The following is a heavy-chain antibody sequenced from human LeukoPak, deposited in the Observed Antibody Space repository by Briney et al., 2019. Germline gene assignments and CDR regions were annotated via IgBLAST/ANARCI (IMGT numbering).Heavy chain of an antibody. CDR2: ISSYNGKT. J-gene: IGHJ4*02. CDR3: ARQLVPYYFDY. CDR1: GGTFSSYA. D-gene: IGHD6-13*01. Sequence: ASVKVSCKASGGTFSSYAINWVRQAPGQGLEWMGWISSYNGKTNYAQKLQGRVTMTTDTSTSTAYMELRSLRSDDTAVYYCARQLVPYYFDYWGQGTLVTVSS. V-gene: IGHV1-18*01.